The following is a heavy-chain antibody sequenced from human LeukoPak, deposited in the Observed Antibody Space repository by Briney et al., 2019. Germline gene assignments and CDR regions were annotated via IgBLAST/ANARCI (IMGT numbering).Heavy chain of an antibody. Sequence: GGSLRLSCAASGFTFSSYWMSWVRQAPGKGLEWVANIKQDGSEKYYVDSVKGRFTISRDNAKNSLYLQMNSLRAEDTALYYCAKGKGERGYSYGYDYWGQGTLATVSS. CDR2: IKQDGSEK. CDR1: GFTFSSYW. D-gene: IGHD5-18*01. V-gene: IGHV3-7*03. J-gene: IGHJ4*02. CDR3: AKGKGERGYSYGYDY.